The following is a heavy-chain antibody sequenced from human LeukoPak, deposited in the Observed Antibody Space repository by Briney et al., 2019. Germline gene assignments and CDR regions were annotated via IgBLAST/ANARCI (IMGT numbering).Heavy chain of an antibody. Sequence: GSVKVACKVSGYTLTELSMHWVRQAPGKGLEWMGGFDPEDGETIYAQKFQGRVTMTEDTSTDTAYMELSSLRSEDTAVYYCATVSDGSYFSSVDYWGQGTLVTVSS. V-gene: IGHV1-24*01. J-gene: IGHJ4*02. CDR2: FDPEDGET. D-gene: IGHD1-26*01. CDR3: ATVSDGSYFSSVDY. CDR1: GYTLTELS.